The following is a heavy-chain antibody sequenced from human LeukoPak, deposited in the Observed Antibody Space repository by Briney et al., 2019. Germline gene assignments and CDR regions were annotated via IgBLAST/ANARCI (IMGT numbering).Heavy chain of an antibody. D-gene: IGHD4-11*01. CDR3: ARWMATVTTPDY. J-gene: IGHJ4*02. V-gene: IGHV1-69*01. Sequence: SVKVSCKASGGTFSSYAISWVRQAPGQRLEWMGGIIPIFGTANYAQKFQGRVTITADESTSTAYMELSSLRSEDTAVYYCARWMATVTTPDYWGQGTLVTVSS. CDR1: GGTFSSYA. CDR2: IIPIFGTA.